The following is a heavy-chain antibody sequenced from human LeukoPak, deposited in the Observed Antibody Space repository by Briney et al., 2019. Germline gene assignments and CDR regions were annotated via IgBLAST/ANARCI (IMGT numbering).Heavy chain of an antibody. J-gene: IGHJ4*02. CDR1: GGTFSSYA. CDR2: IIPIFGTA. D-gene: IGHD4-17*01. Sequence: SVKVSCKASGGTFSSYAISWVRQAPGQGLEWMGGIIPIFGTANYAQKFQGRVTITADESTSTAYMELSSLRSEDTAVYYCARDRDYGDDECFFDYWGQGTLVTVSS. V-gene: IGHV1-69*01. CDR3: ARDRDYGDDECFFDY.